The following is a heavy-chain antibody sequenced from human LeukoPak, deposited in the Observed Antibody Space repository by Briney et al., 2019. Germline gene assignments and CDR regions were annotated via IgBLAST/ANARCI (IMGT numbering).Heavy chain of an antibody. Sequence: GGSLRLSCAASGFTFTSYGMHWVRQAPDKRLEWVAFVSYDGDNKYYADSVKGRFTISRDNSKNTLSLQMHSLRIEDTALYYCAKDLYSGGLSWGQGTLVIVSS. CDR2: VSYDGDNK. V-gene: IGHV3-30*18. J-gene: IGHJ5*02. CDR1: GFTFTSYG. D-gene: IGHD1-26*01. CDR3: AKDLYSGGLS.